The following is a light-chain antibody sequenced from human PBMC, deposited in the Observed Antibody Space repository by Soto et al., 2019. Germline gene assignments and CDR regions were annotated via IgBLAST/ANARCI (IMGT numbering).Light chain of an antibody. Sequence: QSALTQPPSASGSPGQSVTIACTGTSSDVGAYNYVSWYQQHPGKAPKLMIYEVNKRPSGVPDRFSGSKSGNTASLTVSGLQAEDEADYYCSSYAGSTGVFGGRTKLTVL. J-gene: IGLJ3*02. V-gene: IGLV2-8*01. CDR3: SSYAGSTGV. CDR1: SSDVGAYNY. CDR2: EVN.